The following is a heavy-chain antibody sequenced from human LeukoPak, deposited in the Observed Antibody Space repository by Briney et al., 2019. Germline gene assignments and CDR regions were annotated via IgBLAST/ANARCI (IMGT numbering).Heavy chain of an antibody. V-gene: IGHV3-7*01. Sequence: PGGSLRLSCAASGFTFSSYAMHWVRQAPGKGLEWVANINQDGNEKYYVDSVKGRFTISRDNAKNSLYLQMNSLRVEDTAVYYCARGGIASPGKTSLWDWGQGTLVTVSS. CDR1: GFTFSSYA. CDR3: ARGGIASPGKTSLWD. D-gene: IGHD6-13*01. J-gene: IGHJ4*02. CDR2: INQDGNEK.